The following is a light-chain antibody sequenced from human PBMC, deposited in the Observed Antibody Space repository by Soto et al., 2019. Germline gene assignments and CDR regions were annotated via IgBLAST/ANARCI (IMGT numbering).Light chain of an antibody. V-gene: IGKV1-5*01. J-gene: IGKJ1*01. CDR1: QSVSTW. CDR2: DAS. Sequence: DIQMTQSPPTLSASVGDRVTITCRASQSVSTWLAWYQQKPGKAPKVLIYDASNLVSGVPSRFSGSGSGTEFTLTINSLQPYDFATYYCQQYNSFSETFGQGTKVDIK. CDR3: QQYNSFSET.